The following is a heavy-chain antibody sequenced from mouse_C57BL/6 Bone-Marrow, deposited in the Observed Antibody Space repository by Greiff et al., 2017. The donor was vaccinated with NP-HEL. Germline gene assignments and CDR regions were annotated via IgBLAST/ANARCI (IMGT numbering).Heavy chain of an antibody. Sequence: EVQLQQSGAELVRPGASVKLSCTASGFNIKDYYMHWVKQRPEQGLEWIGRIDPEDGDTEYAPKFQGKATMTADTSSNTAYLQLSSHTSEDTAVYYCTTWYYSNYGWYFDVWGTGTTVTVSS. CDR3: TTWYYSNYGWYFDV. CDR1: GFNIKDYY. J-gene: IGHJ1*03. D-gene: IGHD2-5*01. V-gene: IGHV14-1*01. CDR2: IDPEDGDT.